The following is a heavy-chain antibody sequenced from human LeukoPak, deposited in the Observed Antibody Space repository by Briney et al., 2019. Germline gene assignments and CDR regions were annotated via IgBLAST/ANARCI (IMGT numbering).Heavy chain of an antibody. V-gene: IGHV4-34*01. CDR1: GGSFSGYY. D-gene: IGHD3-22*01. Sequence: SETLSLTCAVYGGSFSGYYWSWIRQPPGKGLEWIGEINHSGSTNYNPSLRSRVTISVDTSKNQFSLKLSSVTAAGTAVYYCASHYDSSGYYYAYWGQGTLVTVSS. CDR2: INHSGST. CDR3: ASHYDSSGYYYAY. J-gene: IGHJ4*02.